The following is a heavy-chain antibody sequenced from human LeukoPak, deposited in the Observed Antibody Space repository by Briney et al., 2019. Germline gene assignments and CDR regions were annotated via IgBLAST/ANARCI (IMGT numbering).Heavy chain of an antibody. CDR1: GFSISSGYY. V-gene: IGHV4-38-2*02. CDR3: AREAERRVVN. CDR2: IHPSGTM. J-gene: IGHJ4*02. Sequence: SETLSLTCVVSGFSISSGYYRGWVRQPPGKGLEWIGNIHPSGTMFHNSSLNSRVTMSIDTSKNQFSLKLSSVTAADTAVYYCAREAERRVVNWGQGTLVTVSS. D-gene: IGHD1-1*01.